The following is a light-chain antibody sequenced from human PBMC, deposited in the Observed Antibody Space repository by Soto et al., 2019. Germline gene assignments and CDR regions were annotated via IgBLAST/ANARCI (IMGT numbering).Light chain of an antibody. J-gene: IGKJ4*01. CDR2: KAS. V-gene: IGKV1-5*03. Sequence: DIQMTQSPSTLSASVGDRVTITCRASQSISSWLAWYQQKPGKAPKLLIYKASILESGVPSRFSGSGSGTEFTLAISSLQPDYFATYYCQQYAFFSLTFGGGTKVEIK. CDR3: QQYAFFSLT. CDR1: QSISSW.